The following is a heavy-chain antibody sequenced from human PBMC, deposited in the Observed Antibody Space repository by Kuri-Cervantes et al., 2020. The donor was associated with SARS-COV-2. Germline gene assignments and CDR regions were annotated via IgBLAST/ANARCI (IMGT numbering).Heavy chain of an antibody. CDR2: ISWNSGSI. CDR3: ARFLAVAGIGVDY. J-gene: IGHJ4*02. Sequence: SLKISCAASGFTFDDYAMHWVRQAPGKGLEWASGISWNSGSIGYADSVKGRFTISRDNAKNSLYLQMNSLRAEDTALYYCARFLAVAGIGVDYWGQGTLVTVSS. CDR1: GFTFDDYA. V-gene: IGHV3-9*01. D-gene: IGHD6-19*01.